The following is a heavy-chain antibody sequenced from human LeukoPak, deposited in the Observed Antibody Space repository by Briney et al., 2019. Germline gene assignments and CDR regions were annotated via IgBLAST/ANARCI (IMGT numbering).Heavy chain of an antibody. CDR2: VYYTGST. Sequence: PETLSLTCTVSGGSISNYYWSWIRQPPGKGLEWIGYVYYTGSTSYNPSLKSRVTISGDTSKNQFSLKLSSVTAADTAVYYCTRRGGSSSSDWFDPWGQGTLVIVSS. CDR1: GGSISNYY. J-gene: IGHJ5*02. V-gene: IGHV4-59*08. CDR3: TRRGGSSSSDWFDP. D-gene: IGHD6-6*01.